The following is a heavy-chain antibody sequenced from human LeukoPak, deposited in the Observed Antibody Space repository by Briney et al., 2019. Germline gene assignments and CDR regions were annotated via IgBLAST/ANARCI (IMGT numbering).Heavy chain of an antibody. CDR3: ARSVVVPAARDY. J-gene: IGHJ4*02. V-gene: IGHV1-2*02. CDR1: GYTFTRYY. CDR2: INPNSGGT. Sequence: ASVKVSCKASGYTFTRYYMHWVRQAPGQGLDWMGWINPNSGGTNYAQQFQGRVTMTRDTSISTAYMELSRLRSDDTAVYYWARSVVVPAARDYWGQGALVTVSS. D-gene: IGHD2-2*01.